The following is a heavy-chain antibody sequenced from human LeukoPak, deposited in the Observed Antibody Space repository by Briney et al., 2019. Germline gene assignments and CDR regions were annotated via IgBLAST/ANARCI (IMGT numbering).Heavy chain of an antibody. Sequence: PSETLSLTCTVSGGSISSYYWTWIWQPAGKGLERIGRIYPSGSTNYNPSLKSRVTMSVDTSKNQFSLKLNSVTAADTAAYYCARENSGSYRQFDYWGQGTLVTVSS. D-gene: IGHD1-26*01. CDR2: IYPSGST. J-gene: IGHJ4*02. CDR1: GGSISSYY. V-gene: IGHV4-4*07. CDR3: ARENSGSYRQFDY.